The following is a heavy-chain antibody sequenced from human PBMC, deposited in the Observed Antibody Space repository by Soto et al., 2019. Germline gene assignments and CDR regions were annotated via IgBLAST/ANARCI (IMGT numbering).Heavy chain of an antibody. CDR3: ARAIVATITLDY. CDR1: GGTISSYY. CDR2: IYYSGST. Sequence: SGTLSITCTASGGTISSYYSSWIRQPPGKGLEWIGYIYYSGSTNYNPSLKSRVTISVDTSKNQFSLKLSSVTAADTAVYYCARAIVATITLDYWGQGTLVTVS. J-gene: IGHJ4*02. V-gene: IGHV4-59*01. D-gene: IGHD5-12*01.